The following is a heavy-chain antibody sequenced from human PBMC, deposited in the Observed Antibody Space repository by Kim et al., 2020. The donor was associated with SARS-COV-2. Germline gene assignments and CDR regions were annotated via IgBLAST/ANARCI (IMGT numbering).Heavy chain of an antibody. J-gene: IGHJ4*02. CDR1: GGSFSGYY. CDR2: INHSGSN. D-gene: IGHD6-13*01. Sequence: SETLSLTCAVYGGSFSGYYWSWIRQPPGKGLEWIGEINHSGSNNYNPSLKSRVTISVDTSKNQFSLKLSSVTAAYTAVYYFARGKDLYSSNWYGGHYFDYWGQGTLVTVSS. V-gene: IGHV4-34*01. CDR3: ARGKDLYSSNWYGGHYFDY.